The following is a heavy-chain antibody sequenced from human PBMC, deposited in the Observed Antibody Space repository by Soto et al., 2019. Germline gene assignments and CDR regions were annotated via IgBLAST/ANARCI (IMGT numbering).Heavy chain of an antibody. Sequence: EVQLLESGGGLVQPGGSLRLSCAASGFTFSSYAMSWVRQAPGKGLEWVSAISGSGGSTYSADSVKGRFTISRDNSKNTLYLQMNSLRAEDTGVYYGAKVDSSSWYYYYGMDVWGQGTTLTVSS. V-gene: IGHV3-23*01. CDR1: GFTFSSYA. CDR3: AKVDSSSWYYYYGMDV. D-gene: IGHD6-13*01. CDR2: ISGSGGST. J-gene: IGHJ6*02.